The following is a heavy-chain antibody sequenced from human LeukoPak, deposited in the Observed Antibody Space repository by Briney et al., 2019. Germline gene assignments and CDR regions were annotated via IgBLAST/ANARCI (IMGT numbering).Heavy chain of an antibody. CDR2: IWYDGTNK. J-gene: IGHJ4*02. Sequence: GGSLRLSCAASGFTFSSHGIHWVRQAPGRGLEWVAVIWYDGTNKYYEDSVKGRFTISRDNSKNTLYLQMSSLRAEDTAVYYCVPPPNELALHSWGQGTLVSVSS. D-gene: IGHD1-1*01. V-gene: IGHV3-33*01. CDR3: VPPPNELALHS. CDR1: GFTFSSHG.